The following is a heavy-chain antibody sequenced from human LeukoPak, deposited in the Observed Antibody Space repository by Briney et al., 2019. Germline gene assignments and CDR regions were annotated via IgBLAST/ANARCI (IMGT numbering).Heavy chain of an antibody. CDR1: GYTFIGYD. D-gene: IGHD3-22*01. CDR3: ASPIYHYNSSGYYPFDY. J-gene: IGHJ4*02. CDR2: MNSNSGNT. Sequence: ASVKVSCKASGYTFIGYDINWVRQATGQGLEWMGWMNSNSGNTGYAQKFQGRVTMTRDTSINTDYMELSSLRSEDTAVYYCASPIYHYNSSGYYPFDYWGQGTLVTVSS. V-gene: IGHV1-8*01.